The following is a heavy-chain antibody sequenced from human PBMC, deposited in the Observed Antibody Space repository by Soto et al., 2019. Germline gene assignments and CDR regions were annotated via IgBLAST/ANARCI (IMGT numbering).Heavy chain of an antibody. CDR1: GFTFSSYG. CDR3: ARESGGSPTWNKGPKPYYFDY. D-gene: IGHD2-15*01. J-gene: IGHJ4*02. CDR2: IWYDGSNK. V-gene: IGHV3-33*01. Sequence: GGSLRLSCAASGFTFSSYGMHWVRQAPGKGLEWVAVIWYDGSNKYYADSVKGRFTISRDNSKNTLCLQMNSLRAEDTAVYYCARESGGSPTWNKGPKPYYFDYWGQGTLVTVSS.